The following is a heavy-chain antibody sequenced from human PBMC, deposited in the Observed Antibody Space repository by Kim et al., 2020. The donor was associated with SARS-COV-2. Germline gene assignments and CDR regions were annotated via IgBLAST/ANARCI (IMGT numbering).Heavy chain of an antibody. V-gene: IGHV4-59*13. D-gene: IGHD3-22*01. Sequence: SETLSLTCTVSGGSISSYYWSWIRQPPGKGLEWIGYIYYSGSTNYNPSLKSRVTISVDTSKNQFSLKLSSVTAADTAVYYCARVNDSSGYYLYYFDYWGQGTLVTVSS. CDR2: IYYSGST. CDR3: ARVNDSSGYYLYYFDY. CDR1: GGSISSYY. J-gene: IGHJ4*02.